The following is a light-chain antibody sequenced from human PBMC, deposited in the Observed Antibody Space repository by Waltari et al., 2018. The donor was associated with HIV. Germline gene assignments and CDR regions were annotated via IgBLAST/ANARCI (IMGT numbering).Light chain of an antibody. Sequence: QSALTQPASVSGSPGQSITISCTGTRSDVGSYNLVSRYQQHPGKAPKLMIYEVTKRPSGVSNRFSGSKSGNTASLTISGLQAEDEGDYHCCSYAGTSILVFGGGTKLTVL. CDR1: RSDVGSYNL. CDR2: EVT. V-gene: IGLV2-23*02. CDR3: CSYAGTSILV. J-gene: IGLJ3*02.